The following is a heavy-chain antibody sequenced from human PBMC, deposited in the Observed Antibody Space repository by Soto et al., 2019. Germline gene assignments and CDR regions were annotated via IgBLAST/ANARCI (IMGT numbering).Heavy chain of an antibody. V-gene: IGHV4-59*01. D-gene: IGHD3-9*01. CDR1: GGSISSYY. CDR3: GNSFEGAFDI. CDR2: IYYSGST. Sequence: PSETLSLTCTVSGGSISSYYWSWIRQPPGKGLEWIGYIYYSGSTNYNPSLKSRVTISVDTSKNQFSLKLSSVTAADTAVYYCGNSFEGAFDIWGQGTMVTVSS. J-gene: IGHJ3*02.